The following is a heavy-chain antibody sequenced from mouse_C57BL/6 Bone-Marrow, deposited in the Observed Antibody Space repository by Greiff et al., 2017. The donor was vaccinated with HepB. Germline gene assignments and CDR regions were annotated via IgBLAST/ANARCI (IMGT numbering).Heavy chain of an antibody. CDR3: ARESLITTVVAPYYYAMDY. Sequence: VQLQQSGAELVKPGASVKISCKASGYAFSSYWMNWVKQRPGKGLEWIGQIYPGDGDTNYNGKFKGKATLTADKSSSTAYMQLSSLTSEDSAVYFCARESLITTVVAPYYYAMDYWGQGTSVTVSS. J-gene: IGHJ4*01. CDR1: GYAFSSYW. V-gene: IGHV1-80*01. CDR2: IYPGDGDT. D-gene: IGHD1-1*01.